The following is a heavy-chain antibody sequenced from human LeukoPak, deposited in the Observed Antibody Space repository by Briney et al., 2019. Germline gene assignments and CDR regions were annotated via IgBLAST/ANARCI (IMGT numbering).Heavy chain of an antibody. CDR3: ARDGSWRYYDSSGYYYQGPDY. CDR1: GFTFSSYA. V-gene: IGHV3-30*04. Sequence: GGSLRLSCAASGFTFSSYAMHWVRQAPGKGLEWVAVISYDGSNKYYADSVKGRFTISRDNSKNTLYLQMNSLRAEDTAVYYCARDGSWRYYDSSGYYYQGPDYWGQGTLVTVSS. J-gene: IGHJ4*02. CDR2: ISYDGSNK. D-gene: IGHD3-22*01.